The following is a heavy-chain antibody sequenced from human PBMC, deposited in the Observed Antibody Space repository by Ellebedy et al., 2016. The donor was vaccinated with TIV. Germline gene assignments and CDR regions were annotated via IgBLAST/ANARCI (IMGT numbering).Heavy chain of an antibody. V-gene: IGHV3-30*02. D-gene: IGHD2-8*01. CDR2: VRYDGTTK. Sequence: PGGSLRLSCAASGFTFSTFGMHWVRQAPGKGLEWVAFVRYDGTTKYHADSVKGRFTISRDNSKNTLFLQMNTLGLEDTAVYYCVKEGNGDVWGQGTTVTVSS. CDR3: VKEGNGDV. J-gene: IGHJ6*02. CDR1: GFTFSTFG.